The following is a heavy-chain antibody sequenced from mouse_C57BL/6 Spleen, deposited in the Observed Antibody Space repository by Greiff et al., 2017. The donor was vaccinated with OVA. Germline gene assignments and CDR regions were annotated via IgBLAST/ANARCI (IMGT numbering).Heavy chain of an antibody. CDR1: GYTFTSYW. D-gene: IGHD2-4*01. V-gene: IGHV1-69*01. CDR3: ALYYDDDERVWFAY. Sequence: QVQLQQPGAELVMPGASVKLSCKASGYTFTSYWLHWVKQRPGQGLEWIGEIDPSDSYTNYNQKFKGKSTLTVDKSSSTAYMQLSSLTSEDSAVYYCALYYDDDERVWFAYWGQGTLVTVSA. J-gene: IGHJ3*01. CDR2: IDPSDSYT.